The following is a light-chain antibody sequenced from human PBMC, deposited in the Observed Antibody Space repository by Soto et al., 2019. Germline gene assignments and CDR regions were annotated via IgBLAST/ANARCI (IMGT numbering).Light chain of an antibody. Sequence: DIQMTQSPATLAASVGDRVSLTCRASQSIDTWLAWYQQKPGKAPNLLIYKASRLESGVPSRFSGSGSGIEFTLTISSLQPEDFGSYYCQEYKNDYGTFGQGTKVEIK. CDR3: QEYKNDYGT. CDR1: QSIDTW. J-gene: IGKJ1*01. CDR2: KAS. V-gene: IGKV1-5*03.